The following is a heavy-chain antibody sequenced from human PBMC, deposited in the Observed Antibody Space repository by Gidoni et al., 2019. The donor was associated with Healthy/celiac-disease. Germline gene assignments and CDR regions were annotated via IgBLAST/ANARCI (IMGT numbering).Heavy chain of an antibody. CDR2: INHSGST. V-gene: IGHV4-34*01. Sequence: QVQLQQWGAGLLKPSETLSLTCAVYGGSFSGYYWSWIRQPPGKGLEWIGEINHSGSTNYNPSLKSRVTISVDTSKNQFSLKLSSVTAADTAVYYCARISIAVAGTPYYYYGMDVWGQGTTVTVSS. CDR1: GGSFSGYY. J-gene: IGHJ6*02. D-gene: IGHD6-19*01. CDR3: ARISIAVAGTPYYYYGMDV.